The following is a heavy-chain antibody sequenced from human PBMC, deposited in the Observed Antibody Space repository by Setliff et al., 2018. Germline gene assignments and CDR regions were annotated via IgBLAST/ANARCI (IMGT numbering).Heavy chain of an antibody. CDR2: INHSGST. J-gene: IGHJ4*02. V-gene: IGHV4-34*10. D-gene: IGHD2-15*01. CDR3: ARTCSGSGCYAGLES. Sequence: SETLSLTCAASGGSFTYYYWTWIRQPPGKGLEWIGEINHSGSTNYNPSLKGRFTISRDNSKNTLYLQMNSLRPEDTAVYYCARTCSGSGCYAGLESWGQGTPVTVSS. CDR1: GGSFTYYY.